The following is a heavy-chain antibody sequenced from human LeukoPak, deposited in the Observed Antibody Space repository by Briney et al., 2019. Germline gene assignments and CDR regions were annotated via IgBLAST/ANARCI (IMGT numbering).Heavy chain of an antibody. D-gene: IGHD3-10*01. Sequence: PGGSLRLSCAASGFTFSSYWMSWVRQAPGKGLEWVANIKQDGSEKYYVDSVKGRFTISRDNAKNSLYLQMNSLRAEETAVYYCARDGGYYYGSGRELGDYWGQGTLVTVSS. CDR1: GFTFSSYW. V-gene: IGHV3-7*01. CDR2: IKQDGSEK. J-gene: IGHJ4*02. CDR3: ARDGGYYYGSGRELGDY.